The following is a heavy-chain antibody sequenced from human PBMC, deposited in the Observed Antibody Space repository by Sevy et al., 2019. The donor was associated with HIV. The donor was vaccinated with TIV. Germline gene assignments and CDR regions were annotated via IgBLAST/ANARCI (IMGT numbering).Heavy chain of an antibody. CDR1: GGSITSLY. CDR2: IYYNGHI. D-gene: IGHD1-26*01. CDR3: AGENAWGRGYS. Sequence: SETLSLTCTVSGGSITSLYWNWIRQPPGKGLEWVATIYYNGHINYNPSFKIRVTLSLDTSKNQFSLRLSSVTAADTAMYYCAGENAWGRGYSWGQGTLVTVSS. V-gene: IGHV4-59*08. J-gene: IGHJ4*02.